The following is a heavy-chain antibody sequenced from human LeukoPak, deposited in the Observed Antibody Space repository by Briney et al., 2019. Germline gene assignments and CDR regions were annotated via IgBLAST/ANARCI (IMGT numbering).Heavy chain of an antibody. V-gene: IGHV4-34*01. Sequence: PSETLSLTCAVYGGSFSGYYWSWIRQPPGKGLEWIGEINHSGSTNYDPSLKSRVTISVDTSKNQLSLKLSSVTAADTAVYYCARRGYSWFDPWGQGTLVTVSS. CDR3: ARRGYSWFDP. CDR1: GGSFSGYY. CDR2: INHSGST. J-gene: IGHJ5*02.